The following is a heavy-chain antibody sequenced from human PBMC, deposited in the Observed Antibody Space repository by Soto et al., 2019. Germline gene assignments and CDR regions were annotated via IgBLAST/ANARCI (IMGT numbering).Heavy chain of an antibody. CDR2: INAGNGNT. CDR3: VGAVLTGYYDHAFDI. Sequence: GASVKVSCKASGYTFTSYAMHWVRQAPGQRLEWMGWINAGNGNTKYSQKFQGRVTITRDTSASTAYMELSSLRSEDTAVYYCVGAVLTGYYDHAFDIWGQGKMVTVSS. D-gene: IGHD3-9*01. J-gene: IGHJ3*02. CDR1: GYTFTSYA. V-gene: IGHV1-3*01.